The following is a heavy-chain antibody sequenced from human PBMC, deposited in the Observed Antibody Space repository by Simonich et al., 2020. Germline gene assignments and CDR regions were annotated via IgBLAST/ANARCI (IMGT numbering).Heavy chain of an antibody. D-gene: IGHD1-26*01. CDR3: ARGGYSGSYNWFDP. V-gene: IGHV3-13*01. CDR2: MGTAGDT. CDR1: GFTFSSYD. J-gene: IGHJ5*02. Sequence: EVQLVESGGGLVQPGGSLRLSCAASGFTFSSYDMHWVRQATGKWLAWVSQMGTAGDTDDPGSGKGRFTISRENAKNSLYLQMNSLRAGDTAVYYCARGGYSGSYNWFDPWGQGTLVTVSS.